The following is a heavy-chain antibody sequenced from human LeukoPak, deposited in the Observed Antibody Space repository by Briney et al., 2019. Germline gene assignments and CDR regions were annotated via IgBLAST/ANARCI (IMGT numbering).Heavy chain of an antibody. J-gene: IGHJ5*02. CDR2: INHSGSP. V-gene: IGHV4-34*01. CDR3: ARGPHYDFWSGPAELDP. Sequence: KSSETLSLTCAVYGGSSSGYYWSWIRQPPGKGLEWIGEINHSGSPNYNPSLKSRVTISVDTSKNQFSLKLSSVTAADTAVYYCARGPHYDFWSGPAELDPWGQGTLVTVSS. CDR1: GGSSSGYY. D-gene: IGHD3-3*01.